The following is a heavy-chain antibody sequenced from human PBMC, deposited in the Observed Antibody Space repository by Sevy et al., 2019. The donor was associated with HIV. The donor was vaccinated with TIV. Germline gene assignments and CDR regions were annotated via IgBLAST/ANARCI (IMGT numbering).Heavy chain of an antibody. CDR1: GFTFSSYW. V-gene: IGHV3-7*01. CDR2: IKQDGSEK. J-gene: IGHJ3*02. Sequence: GGSLRLSCAASGFTFSSYWMSWVRQAPGKGLEWVANIKQDGSEKYYGDSVKGRFTISRDNAKNSMYLQMNSLRAEDTGVYYCARDQRIAAAGTWAFDIWGQGTMVTVSS. CDR3: ARDQRIAAAGTWAFDI. D-gene: IGHD6-13*01.